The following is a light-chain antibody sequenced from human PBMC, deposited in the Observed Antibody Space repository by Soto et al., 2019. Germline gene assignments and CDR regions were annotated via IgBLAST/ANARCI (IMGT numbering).Light chain of an antibody. CDR2: GTS. V-gene: IGKV3-20*01. CDR1: HSVSSRY. Sequence: EIVLTQSPGTLSLSPGERATLSCRASHSVSSRYLAWYQQKPGQAPRLLISGTSSRATAIPDRFSGSGSGTDFKLTISRLEPEDFVVYYCQQYGSSASTYGQGTKVEI. J-gene: IGKJ1*01. CDR3: QQYGSSAST.